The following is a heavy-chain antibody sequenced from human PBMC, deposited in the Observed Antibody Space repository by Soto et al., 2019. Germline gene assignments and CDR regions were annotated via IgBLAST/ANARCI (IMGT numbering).Heavy chain of an antibody. D-gene: IGHD2-8*01. J-gene: IGHJ6*02. CDR2: IYYSGST. CDR3: ARDIVLMVYARYYYYGMDV. CDR1: GGSISSGDYY. Sequence: QVQLQESGPGLVKPSQTLSLTCTVSGGSISSGDYYWSWIRQPPGKGLEWIGYIYYSGSTYYNPSLKSRVTLSVDTSKNQFSLKLSSVTAADTAVYYCARDIVLMVYARYYYYGMDVWGQGTTVTVSS. V-gene: IGHV4-30-4*01.